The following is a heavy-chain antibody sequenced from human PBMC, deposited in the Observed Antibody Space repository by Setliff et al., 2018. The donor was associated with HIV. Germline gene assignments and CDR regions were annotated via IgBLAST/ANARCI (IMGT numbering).Heavy chain of an antibody. J-gene: IGHJ5*02. CDR1: GFTFSNAW. V-gene: IGHV3-15*01. D-gene: IGHD6-13*01. Sequence: GGSLRLSCAASGFTFSNAWMSWVRQAPGKGLEWVGRIKSKTDGGTTDYAAPVKGRFTISRDESKNTLYLQMNSLKTEDTAVYYCTAALQQQVVRWFDPWGQGTLVTVSS. CDR3: TAALQQQVVRWFDP. CDR2: IKSKTDGGTT.